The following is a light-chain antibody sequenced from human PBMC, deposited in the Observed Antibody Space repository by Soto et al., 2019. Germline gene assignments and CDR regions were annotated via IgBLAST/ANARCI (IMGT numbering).Light chain of an antibody. J-gene: IGLJ1*01. CDR1: SSDVGSYNL. CDR2: EGS. CDR3: CSYAGSSTHYV. V-gene: IGLV2-23*01. Sequence: QSALTQPASVSGSPGHSITISCTGTSSDVGSYNLVSWYQQHPGKAPKLMIYEGSKRPSGVSNRFSGSKSGNTASLTISGLQAEDEADYYCCSYAGSSTHYVFGTGTKLTVL.